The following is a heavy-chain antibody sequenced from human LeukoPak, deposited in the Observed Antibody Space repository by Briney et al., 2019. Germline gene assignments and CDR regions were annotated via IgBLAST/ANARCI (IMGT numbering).Heavy chain of an antibody. Sequence: SETLSLTCTVSGGSISSYYWSWIRQPPGKGLGWIGYIYYSGSTNYNPSLKSRVTISVDTSKNQFSLKLSSVTAADTAVYYCARFRSGYDLRGSFDYWGQGTLVTVSS. D-gene: IGHD5-12*01. CDR2: IYYSGST. CDR1: GGSISSYY. J-gene: IGHJ4*02. V-gene: IGHV4-59*01. CDR3: ARFRSGYDLRGSFDY.